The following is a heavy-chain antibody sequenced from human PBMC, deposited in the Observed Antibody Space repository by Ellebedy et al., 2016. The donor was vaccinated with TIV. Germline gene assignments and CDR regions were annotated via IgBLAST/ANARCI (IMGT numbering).Heavy chain of an antibody. J-gene: IGHJ4*02. CDR1: GFTFSSYW. CDR3: AGRAYNWNDGSLFDY. D-gene: IGHD1-1*01. Sequence: GESLKISCAASGFTFSSYWMSWVRQAPGKGLEWVANIKQDGSEKYYVDSVKGRFTISRDNAKNSLYLQMNSLRAEDTAVYYCAGRAYNWNDGSLFDYWGRGTLVTVSS. V-gene: IGHV3-7*03. CDR2: IKQDGSEK.